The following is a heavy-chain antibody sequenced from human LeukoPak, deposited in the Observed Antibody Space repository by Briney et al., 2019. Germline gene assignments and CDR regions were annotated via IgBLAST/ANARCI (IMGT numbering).Heavy chain of an antibody. Sequence: SGTLSLTCAVSGGSISSSNWWSWVRQPPGKGLEWIGEIYHSGSTNYNPSLKSRVTISVDTSKNQFSLKLTSVTAADTAVYYCARHNYDSSGAFDIWGQETMVTVSS. V-gene: IGHV4-4*02. D-gene: IGHD3-22*01. CDR2: IYHSGST. J-gene: IGHJ3*02. CDR1: GGSISSSNW. CDR3: ARHNYDSSGAFDI.